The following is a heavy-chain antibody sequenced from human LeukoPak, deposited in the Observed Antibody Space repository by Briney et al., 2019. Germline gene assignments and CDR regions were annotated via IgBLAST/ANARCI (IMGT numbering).Heavy chain of an antibody. CDR2: IKEDGSEK. V-gene: IGHV3-7*01. D-gene: IGHD2-21*01. J-gene: IGHJ4*02. Sequence: PGESLRLSCAASGFAFSTYWMTWVRQAPGKGLEWVANIKEDGSEKYYVDSVKGRFTISRDNVKNSLYLQITSLRADGTAVYYCARGDRRFEYWGQGTLVTVSS. CDR1: GFAFSTYW. CDR3: ARGDRRFEY.